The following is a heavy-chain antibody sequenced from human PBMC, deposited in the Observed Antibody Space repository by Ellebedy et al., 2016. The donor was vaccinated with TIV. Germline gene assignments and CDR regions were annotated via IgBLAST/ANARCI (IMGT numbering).Heavy chain of an antibody. CDR1: GGPFSSYY. D-gene: IGHD1/OR15-1a*01. J-gene: IGHJ5*02. V-gene: IGHV4-34*01. CDR3: ARALGRASTTSPGWFNP. CDR2: VNYSGNT. Sequence: SETLSLTXAVSGGPFSSYYWSWIRQPPGKGLEWIGEVNYSGNTNYNPSLKSRVTISVDKSKHQFSLNMTSVTAADTAVYFCARALGRASTTSPGWFNPWGQGTQVTVSS.